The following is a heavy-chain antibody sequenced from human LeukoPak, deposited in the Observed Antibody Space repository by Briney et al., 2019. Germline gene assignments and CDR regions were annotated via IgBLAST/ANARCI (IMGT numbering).Heavy chain of an antibody. J-gene: IGHJ4*02. CDR3: ARRGLDYYDSSGYLDY. CDR1: GYTFTSYG. Sequence: ASVKVSCKASGYTFTSYGISWVRQAPGQGLEWMGWISAYNGNTNYAQKFQGRVTMTRDTSISTAYMELSRLRSDDTAVYYCARRGLDYYDSSGYLDYWGQGTLVTVSS. CDR2: ISAYNGNT. D-gene: IGHD3-22*01. V-gene: IGHV1-18*01.